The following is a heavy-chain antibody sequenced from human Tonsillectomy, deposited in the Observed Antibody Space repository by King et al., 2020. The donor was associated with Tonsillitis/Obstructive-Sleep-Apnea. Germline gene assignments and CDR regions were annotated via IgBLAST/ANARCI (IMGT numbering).Heavy chain of an antibody. CDR2: INTYTGNP. V-gene: IGHV7-4-1*02. J-gene: IGHJ3*02. Sequence: QLVXSGSELKKPGASVKVSCKASGYTITNYALNWVRQAPGQGLEWMGWINTYTGNPTYAQGFTGRFVFSLDTSVSTAFLQITSLKAEDTAVYYCARDILYRSGWYNFAIWGQGTMVTVSS. D-gene: IGHD6-19*01. CDR1: GYTITNYA. CDR3: ARDILYRSGWYNFAI.